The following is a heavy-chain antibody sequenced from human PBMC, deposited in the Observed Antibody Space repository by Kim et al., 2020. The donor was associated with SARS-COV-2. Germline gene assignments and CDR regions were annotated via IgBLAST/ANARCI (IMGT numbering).Heavy chain of an antibody. V-gene: IGHV3-30*01. CDR3: ARARGGNYYYGMDV. J-gene: IGHJ6*02. D-gene: IGHD2-15*01. Sequence: ADSVTGRVTISRDNSKHTLYLQMNCLRAEDSAVYYCARARGGNYYYGMDVWGQGTTVTVSS.